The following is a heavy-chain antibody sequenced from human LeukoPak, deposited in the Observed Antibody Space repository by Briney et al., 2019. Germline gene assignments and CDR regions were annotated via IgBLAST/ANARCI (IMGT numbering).Heavy chain of an antibody. CDR2: ISAYNGNT. CDR1: GYTFTSYG. J-gene: IGHJ6*03. CDR3: ARDRWFGEFFNYYYYYYMDV. D-gene: IGHD3-10*01. Sequence: ASVKVSCKASGYTFTSYGISWVRQAPGQGLEWMGWISAYNGNTNYAQKLQGRVTMTTDTSTSTAYMELRSLRSDDTAVYYCARDRWFGEFFNYYYYYYMDVWGKGTTVTVSS. V-gene: IGHV1-18*01.